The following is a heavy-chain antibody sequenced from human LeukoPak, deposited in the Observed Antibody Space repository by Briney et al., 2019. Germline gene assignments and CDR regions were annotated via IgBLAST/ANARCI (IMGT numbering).Heavy chain of an antibody. CDR1: GFTFSSYS. CDR2: ISSSSSYI. CDR3: ARVMVTNYYGSGSYPMDV. J-gene: IGHJ6*03. V-gene: IGHV3-21*01. D-gene: IGHD3-10*01. Sequence: GGSLRLSCAASGFTFSSYSMNWVRQAPGKGLEWVSSISSSSSYIYYADSVKGRFTISRDNAKNSLYLQMNSLRAEDTAVYYCARVMVTNYYGSGSYPMDVWGKGTTVTVSS.